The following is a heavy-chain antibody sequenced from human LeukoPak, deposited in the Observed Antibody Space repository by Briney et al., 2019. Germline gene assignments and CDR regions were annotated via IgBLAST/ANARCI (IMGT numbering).Heavy chain of an antibody. Sequence: GGSLRLSCAASGFTFSGSTMNWVRQAPGKGLEWVSFISTSSSYIYYADSVKGRFTISRDNAKNSLYLQMNSLRAEDTAVYYCVRDGRRDIAGVMRLFDYWGQGTLVTVSS. V-gene: IGHV3-21*01. CDR2: ISTSSSYI. CDR3: VRDGRRDIAGVMRLFDY. D-gene: IGHD3-16*01. J-gene: IGHJ4*02. CDR1: GFTFSGST.